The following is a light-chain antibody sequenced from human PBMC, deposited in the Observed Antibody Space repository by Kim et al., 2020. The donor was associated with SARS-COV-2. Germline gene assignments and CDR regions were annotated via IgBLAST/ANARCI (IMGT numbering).Light chain of an antibody. Sequence: SITTPGTVTSSDGGRYNLVSWYQPHPDKAPKLLISEVSKRPSGVSNRFSGSKSGNTASLTISGLQAEDEADYYCCSYAGSSENVFGTGTKVTVL. V-gene: IGLV2-23*02. J-gene: IGLJ1*01. CDR1: SSDGGRYNL. CDR2: EVS. CDR3: CSYAGSSENV.